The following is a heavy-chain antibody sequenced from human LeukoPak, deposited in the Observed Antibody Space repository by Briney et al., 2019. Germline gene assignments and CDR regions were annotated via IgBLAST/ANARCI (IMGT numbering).Heavy chain of an antibody. Sequence: PSETLSLTCIVSGGSISSSNYYWGWTRQSPGKGLEWIGNIYHSGSTYYNPSLKSRVTISVDTSKNQFCLRLYSVTAADTAVYYCARDSTVVTRSGFDYWGQGTLVTVSS. D-gene: IGHD4-23*01. CDR1: GGSISSSNYY. CDR2: IYHSGST. J-gene: IGHJ4*02. V-gene: IGHV4-39*07. CDR3: ARDSTVVTRSGFDY.